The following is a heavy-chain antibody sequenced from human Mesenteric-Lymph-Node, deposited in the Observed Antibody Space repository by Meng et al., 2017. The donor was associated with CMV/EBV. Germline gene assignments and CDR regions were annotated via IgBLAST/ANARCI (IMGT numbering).Heavy chain of an antibody. D-gene: IGHD2-2*02. Sequence: GESLKISCAASGFTFSNYGMHWVRQAPGEGLEWVSFNSYEGRDKFYADYVKGRFTISRDNSKNTLSLQMNSLRAEDTAVYYCAKEGADCSGTSCYTGAFDIWGQGTTVTVSS. CDR2: NSYEGRDK. CDR1: GFTFSNYG. J-gene: IGHJ3*02. CDR3: AKEGADCSGTSCYTGAFDI. V-gene: IGHV3-33*05.